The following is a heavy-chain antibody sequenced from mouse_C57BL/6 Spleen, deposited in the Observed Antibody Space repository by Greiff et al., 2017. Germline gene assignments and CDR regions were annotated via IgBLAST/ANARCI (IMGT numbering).Heavy chain of an antibody. CDR1: GFTFSSYA. J-gene: IGHJ2*01. CDR3: ARDSYYDY. D-gene: IGHD2-12*01. V-gene: IGHV5-4*01. Sequence: DVKLVESGGGLVKPGGSLKLSCAASGFTFSSYAMSWVRQTPDKRLEWVATISDGGSYTYYPDTVKGRFTISRDNAKNNLYLQMSHLKSEDTAMYYCARDSYYDYWGQGTTLTVSS. CDR2: ISDGGSYT.